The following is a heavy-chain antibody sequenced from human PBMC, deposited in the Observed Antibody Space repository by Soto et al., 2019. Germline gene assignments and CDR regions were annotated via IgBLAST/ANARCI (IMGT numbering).Heavy chain of an antibody. Sequence: GGSLRLSCAASGFTFSDYYMNWIRQAPGKGLEWISYISSTATTIYYADSVKRRFTISRDNAKNSLYLQMNSLRAEDTAVYYCTRVFRGYRDYWGQGSLVTVSS. CDR1: GFTFSDYY. V-gene: IGHV3-11*01. D-gene: IGHD3-22*01. CDR3: TRVFRGYRDY. J-gene: IGHJ4*02. CDR2: ISSTATTI.